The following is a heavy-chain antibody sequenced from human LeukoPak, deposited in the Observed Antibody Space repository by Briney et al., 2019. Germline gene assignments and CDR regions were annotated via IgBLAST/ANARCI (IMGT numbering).Heavy chain of an antibody. CDR3: AKYVSAKGPPYALDV. D-gene: IGHD2/OR15-2a*01. V-gene: IGHV3-23*01. Sequence: GGSLRLSCAASGFTFSTYAMSWVRQAPGKGLEWVSVLSGSGGSTHYADSVKGRFTISRDNSKNTLYLQMNSLRAEDTAVYYCAKYVSAKGPPYALDVWGQGTTVTVSS. J-gene: IGHJ6*02. CDR2: LSGSGGST. CDR1: GFTFSTYA.